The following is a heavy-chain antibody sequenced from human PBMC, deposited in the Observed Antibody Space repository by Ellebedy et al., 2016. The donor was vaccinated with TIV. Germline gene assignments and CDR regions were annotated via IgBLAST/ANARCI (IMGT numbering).Heavy chain of an antibody. J-gene: IGHJ4*02. Sequence: GESLKISXAASGFTVSSNYMSWVRQAPGKGLEWVSVIYSGGSTYYADSVKGRFTISRDNSKNTLYLQMNSLRAEDTAVYYCARGFSYYDILTGPDYWGQGTLVTVSS. CDR3: ARGFSYYDILTGPDY. CDR1: GFTVSSNY. D-gene: IGHD3-9*01. V-gene: IGHV3-53*05. CDR2: IYSGGST.